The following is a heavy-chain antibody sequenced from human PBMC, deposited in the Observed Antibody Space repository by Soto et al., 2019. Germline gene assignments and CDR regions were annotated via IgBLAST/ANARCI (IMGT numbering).Heavy chain of an antibody. CDR2: IIPILGKA. CDR1: GGTFSSYT. V-gene: IGHV1-69*08. D-gene: IGHD2-2*01. CDR3: ARGSIVVVPAARGYYYYYMDV. Sequence: SVKVSCKASGGTFSSYTISWVRQAPGQGLEWMGRIIPILGKANYAQKFQGRVTITADKSTSTAYMELGSLRSEDTAVYYCARGSIVVVPAARGYYYYYMDVWGKGTTVTVSS. J-gene: IGHJ6*03.